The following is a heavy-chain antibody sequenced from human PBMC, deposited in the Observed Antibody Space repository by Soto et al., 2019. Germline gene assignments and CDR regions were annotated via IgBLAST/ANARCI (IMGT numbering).Heavy chain of an antibody. Sequence: PGGSLRLSCAASGFTFSNYDMHWVRQPIGKGLEWVSGIAVAGDTYYLGSVKGRFTISRENAKNSLYLQMNSLRAEDTAVYYCSYASERTYAFDIWGQGTMVTVSS. CDR3: SYASERTYAFDI. V-gene: IGHV3-13*01. D-gene: IGHD3-16*01. J-gene: IGHJ3*02. CDR2: IAVAGDT. CDR1: GFTFSNYD.